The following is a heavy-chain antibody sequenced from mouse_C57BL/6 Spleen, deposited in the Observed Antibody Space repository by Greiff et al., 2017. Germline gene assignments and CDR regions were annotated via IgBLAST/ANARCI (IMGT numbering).Heavy chain of an antibody. CDR3: ARIPYDYDEYAMDC. J-gene: IGHJ4*01. Sequence: VQLQQSGAELARPGASVKLSCKASGYTFTSYGISWVKQRTGHGLEWIGEIYPRSGNTYYNEKFQGKATLTADKSSSTAYMELRSLISEDSAGYFCARIPYDYDEYAMDCWGQGTSVTVSS. V-gene: IGHV1-81*01. D-gene: IGHD2-4*01. CDR2: IYPRSGNT. CDR1: GYTFTSYG.